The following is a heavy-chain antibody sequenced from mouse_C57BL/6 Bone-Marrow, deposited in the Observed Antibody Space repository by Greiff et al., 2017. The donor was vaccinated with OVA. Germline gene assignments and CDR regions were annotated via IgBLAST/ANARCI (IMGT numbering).Heavy chain of an antibody. CDR3: ASGWYYDSSYDY. Sequence: VQLQQSGAELVRPGASVKLSCKASGYTFTSYGISWVKQRPGQGLEWIGDIYPGSGSTSYNEKFKGKATLTADKSSSTAYMELRSLTSEDSSVYFWASGWYYDSSYDYWGQGTTLTVSA. J-gene: IGHJ2*01. CDR2: IYPGSGST. V-gene: IGHV1-81*01. CDR1: GYTFTSYG. D-gene: IGHD1-1*01.